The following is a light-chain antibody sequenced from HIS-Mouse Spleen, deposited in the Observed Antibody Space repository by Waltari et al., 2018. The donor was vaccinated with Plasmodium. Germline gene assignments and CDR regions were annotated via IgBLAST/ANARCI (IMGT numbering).Light chain of an antibody. CDR1: QSVSSN. J-gene: IGKJ3*01. V-gene: IGKV3-15*01. CDR3: QQYNNWSFT. CDR2: GAS. Sequence: EIVMTQSPATLSVSPGERATLSCRASQSVSSNLAWYQQKPGQAPRLLIYGASTRATGIPARFSCSGSGTEFTLTISSLQSEDVAVYYCQQYNNWSFTFGPGTKVDIK.